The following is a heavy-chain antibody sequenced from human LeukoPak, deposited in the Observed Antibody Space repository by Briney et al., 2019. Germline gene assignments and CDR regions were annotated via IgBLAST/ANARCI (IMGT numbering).Heavy chain of an antibody. Sequence: GGSLRLSCAPSGFSFSTYWMSWVRQAPGKGLEWVANIKEDGSQKYYVDSVKGRFTIFRDNAKNSLSLQMNSLRADDTAVYYCARVGRVEWELSRAPFDYWGQGTLVTVSS. J-gene: IGHJ4*02. D-gene: IGHD1-26*01. CDR1: GFSFSTYW. CDR3: ARVGRVEWELSRAPFDY. CDR2: IKEDGSQK. V-gene: IGHV3-7*03.